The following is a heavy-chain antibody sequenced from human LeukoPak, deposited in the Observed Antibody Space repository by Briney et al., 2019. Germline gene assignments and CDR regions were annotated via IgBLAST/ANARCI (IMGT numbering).Heavy chain of an antibody. D-gene: IGHD3-10*01. CDR1: GFTFSTYS. J-gene: IGHJ4*02. CDR3: AKDSMVRGVPVYFDY. CDR2: ISSSTSTI. Sequence: GGSLRLSCVGSGFTFSTYSMNWVRQAPGKGLEWVSYISSSTSTIYYVDSVKGRFTISRDNAKNSLYLQMNSLRAEDTALYYCAKDSMVRGVPVYFDYWGQGTLVTVSS. V-gene: IGHV3-48*04.